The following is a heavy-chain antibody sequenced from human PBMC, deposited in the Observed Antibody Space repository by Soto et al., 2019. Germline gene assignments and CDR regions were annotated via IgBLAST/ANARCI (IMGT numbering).Heavy chain of an antibody. V-gene: IGHV3-30*03. CDR2: ITNDASVQ. CDR3: ARDIWSGDYKCFDS. J-gene: IGHJ5*01. D-gene: IGHD3-3*01. Sequence: PGGSLRLSCTSSAVTINVHGIQWVRQAPAKGLEWVAFITNDASVQYYAESVKGRFTISRDHSKNTVDLQMSNLRSEETAVYYCARDIWSGDYKCFDSWGPGTLVTVSS. CDR1: AVTINVHG.